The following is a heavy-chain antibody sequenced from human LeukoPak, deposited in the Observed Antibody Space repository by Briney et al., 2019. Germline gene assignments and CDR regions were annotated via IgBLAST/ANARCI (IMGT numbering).Heavy chain of an antibody. J-gene: IGHJ3*02. CDR2: ISGSGGST. CDR1: GFTFSSYA. Sequence: LAGGSLRLSCAASGFTFSSYAMSWVRQAPGKGLERVSAISGSGGSTYYADSVKGRFTISRDNSKNTLYLQMNSLRAEDTAVYYCAKVHDYGDYGAFDIWGQGTMVTVSS. D-gene: IGHD4-17*01. CDR3: AKVHDYGDYGAFDI. V-gene: IGHV3-23*01.